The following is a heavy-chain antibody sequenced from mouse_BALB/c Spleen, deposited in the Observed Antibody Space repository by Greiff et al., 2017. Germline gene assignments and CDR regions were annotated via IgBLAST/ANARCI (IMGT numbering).Heavy chain of an antibody. CDR2: ISSGGSYT. V-gene: IGHV5-9-4*01. CDR3: ANYYGAWFAY. J-gene: IGHJ3*01. CDR1: GFTFSSYA. D-gene: IGHD1-1*01. Sequence: EVKVVESGGGLVKPGGSLKLSCAASGFTFSSYAMSWVRQSPEKRLEWVAEISSGGSYTYYPDTVTGRFTISRDNAKNTLYLEMSSLRSEDTAMYYCANYYGAWFAYWGQGTLVTVSA.